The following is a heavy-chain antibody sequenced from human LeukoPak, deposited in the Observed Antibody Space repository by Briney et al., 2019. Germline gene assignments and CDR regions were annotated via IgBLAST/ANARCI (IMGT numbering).Heavy chain of an antibody. CDR3: ARVVTSSFYFFDS. CDR1: GGSINSEGFY. Sequence: SQTLSLTCSVSGGSINSEGFYWSWIRQHPGKGLEWIAYIYHSGRTYYNPSLKSRLTISVDTSKNQFSMSLKSVTAADTAVYFCARVVTSSFYFFDSWGQETLVSVSS. J-gene: IGHJ4*02. V-gene: IGHV4-31*03. CDR2: IYHSGRT. D-gene: IGHD2-21*02.